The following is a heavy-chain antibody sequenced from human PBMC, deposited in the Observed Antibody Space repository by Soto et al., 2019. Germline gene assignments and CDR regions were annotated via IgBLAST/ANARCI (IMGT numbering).Heavy chain of an antibody. V-gene: IGHV1-18*01. Sequence: QVQLVQSGTEVKKPGASVKVSCKTSGYTFINFGIGWVRQAPGQGLEWMGWISPFNGHTHYAQKFQGRVSLTTDTSTSTALPELRSLTYDDTAVYYCAREPPRATAGLNYFDPWGQGTLVTVSS. CDR1: GYTFINFG. CDR3: AREPPRATAGLNYFDP. J-gene: IGHJ5*02. D-gene: IGHD6-13*01. CDR2: ISPFNGHT.